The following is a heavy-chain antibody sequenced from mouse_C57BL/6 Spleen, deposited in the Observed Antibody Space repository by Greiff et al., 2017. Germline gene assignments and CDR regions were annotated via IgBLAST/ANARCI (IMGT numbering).Heavy chain of an antibody. V-gene: IGHV7-3*01. CDR2: IRNKANGYTT. CDR3: ARVTGTEAWFAY. CDR1: GFTFTDYY. Sequence: EVKLVESGGGLVQPGGSLSLSCAASGFTFTDYYMSWVRQPPGKALEWLGFIRNKANGYTTEYSASVKGRFTISRDTSQSILYLQMNALRAEDSATYYCARVTGTEAWFAYWGQGTLVTVSA. J-gene: IGHJ3*01. D-gene: IGHD4-1*01.